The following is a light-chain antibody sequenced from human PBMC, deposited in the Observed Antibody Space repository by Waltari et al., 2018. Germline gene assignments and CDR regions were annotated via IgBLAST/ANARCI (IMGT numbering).Light chain of an antibody. CDR2: GKN. V-gene: IGLV3-19*01. CDR1: SLRLFY. CDR3: HSRDSSGDVI. J-gene: IGLJ2*01. Sequence: SSELTQDPAVSVSLGQTVRITCQGASLRLFYLSWFHQKPGQAPALVIYGKNNRPSGIPDRFSASTSGSTASLTITGAQAEDEADYYCHSRDSSGDVIIGGGTKLTVV.